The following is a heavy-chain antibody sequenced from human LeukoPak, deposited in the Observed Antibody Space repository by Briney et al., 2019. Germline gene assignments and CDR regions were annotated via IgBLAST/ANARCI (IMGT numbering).Heavy chain of an antibody. CDR3: ARVRGGFYSSGWEVGFDY. CDR2: INPNGGGT. CDR1: GYTFTGYY. J-gene: IGHJ4*02. V-gene: IGHV1-2*02. D-gene: IGHD6-19*01. Sequence: ASVKVSCKASGYTFTGYYMHWVRQAPGQGLEWMGWINPNGGGTNYAQKFQGRVTMTRDTSISTAYTELSRLRSDDTAVYYCARVRGGFYSSGWEVGFDYWGQGTLVTVSS.